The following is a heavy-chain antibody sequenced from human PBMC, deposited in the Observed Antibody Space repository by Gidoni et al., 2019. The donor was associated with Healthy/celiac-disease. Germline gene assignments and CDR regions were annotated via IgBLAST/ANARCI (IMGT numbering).Heavy chain of an antibody. J-gene: IGHJ4*02. Sequence: EVQLVESGGGLVKPGGSLRLSCAASGFTFSSYSMNWVRQAPGKGLEWVSSISSSSSYIYYADSVKGRFTISRDNAKNSLYLQMNSLRAEDTAVYYCAREPTTVTTGGFIRWGQGTLVTVSS. V-gene: IGHV3-21*06. D-gene: IGHD4-17*01. CDR1: GFTFSSYS. CDR2: ISSSSSYI. CDR3: AREPTTVTTGGFIR.